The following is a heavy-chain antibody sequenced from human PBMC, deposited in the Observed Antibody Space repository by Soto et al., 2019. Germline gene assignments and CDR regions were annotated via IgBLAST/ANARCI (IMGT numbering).Heavy chain of an antibody. CDR1: GFIFDDYA. D-gene: IGHD3-3*01. CDR2: IDWNSAMI. V-gene: IGHV3-9*01. Sequence: PWGSLRLSCIASGFIFDDYARHRVRQVPWKGLEWVSGIDWNSAMIGYAGSVNCLCTLSRDNSRNSVGLHMNSLRPEDTALYDSVKDVGSRHYDFTNFDSWGQGTLVTVCS. J-gene: IGHJ4*02. CDR3: VKDVGSRHYDFTNFDS.